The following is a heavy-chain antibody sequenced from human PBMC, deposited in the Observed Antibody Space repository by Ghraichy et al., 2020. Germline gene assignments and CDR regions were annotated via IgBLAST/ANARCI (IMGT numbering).Heavy chain of an antibody. J-gene: IGHJ6*02. CDR1: GYNFANYD. Sequence: ASVKVSCKASGYNFANYDINWVRQAPGQGLEWMGWLNPKNGNTGYAPKFQDRITMTTDTSINSAYMEVSSLTSEDTAVYYCAKGPRGWNVDSGMDVWGQGTTVTVSS. D-gene: IGHD1-1*01. CDR2: LNPKNGNT. CDR3: AKGPRGWNVDSGMDV. V-gene: IGHV1-8*01.